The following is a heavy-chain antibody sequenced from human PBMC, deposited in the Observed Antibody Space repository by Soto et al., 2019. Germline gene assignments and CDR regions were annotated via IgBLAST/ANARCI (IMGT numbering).Heavy chain of an antibody. CDR3: ARDSDHTIDS. Sequence: SETLSLTCTVSGGSISSGGYYWSWIRQHPGKGLEWIGYIYYSGSTYYNPSLKSRVTISVDTSKNQFSLELSSVTAADTAVYYCARDSDHTIDSWGQGTLVTVSS. CDR2: IYYSGST. J-gene: IGHJ4*02. CDR1: GGSISSGGYY. D-gene: IGHD2-2*01. V-gene: IGHV4-31*03.